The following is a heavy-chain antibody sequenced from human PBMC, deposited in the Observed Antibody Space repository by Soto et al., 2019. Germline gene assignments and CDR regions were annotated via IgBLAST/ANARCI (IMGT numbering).Heavy chain of an antibody. CDR1: GGSISSYY. J-gene: IGHJ5*02. V-gene: IGHV4-59*12. Sequence: TSETLSLTCTVSGGSISSYYWSWIRQPPGKGLEWIGYIYYSGSTNYNPSLKSRVTISVDTSKNQFSLKLSSVTAADTAVYYCARDNWRNRVMGSWGQGALVTVSS. CDR3: ARDNWRNRVMGS. CDR2: IYYSGST. D-gene: IGHD1-20*01.